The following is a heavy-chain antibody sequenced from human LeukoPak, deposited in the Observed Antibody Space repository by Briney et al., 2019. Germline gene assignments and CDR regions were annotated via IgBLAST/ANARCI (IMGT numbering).Heavy chain of an antibody. CDR3: ARDGGGDIVVSFAFDI. CDR1: GFTFSNYW. Sequence: PGGSLRLSCAASGFTFSNYWMSWVRQAPGKGLEWVAHINQDGSEKYYVDSVKGRFTISRDNAKNSLYLQRNSLRAEDTAVYYCARDGGGDIVVSFAFDIWGQGTMVTVSS. D-gene: IGHD2-15*01. V-gene: IGHV3-7*05. CDR2: INQDGSEK. J-gene: IGHJ3*02.